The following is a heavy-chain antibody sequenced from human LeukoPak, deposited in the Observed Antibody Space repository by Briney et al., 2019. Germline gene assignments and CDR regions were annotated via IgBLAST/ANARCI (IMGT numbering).Heavy chain of an antibody. Sequence: GGSLRLSCATSGFTFSSYWMSWVRQAPGKGLEWVADIKEDGSEKYYVDSVKGRFTISRDNAKNSLYLQMNSLRAEDTAVYYCALNPDYYGSGSFDYWGQGTLVTVSS. CDR2: IKEDGSEK. D-gene: IGHD3-10*01. CDR3: ALNPDYYGSGSFDY. J-gene: IGHJ4*02. CDR1: GFTFSSYW. V-gene: IGHV3-7*01.